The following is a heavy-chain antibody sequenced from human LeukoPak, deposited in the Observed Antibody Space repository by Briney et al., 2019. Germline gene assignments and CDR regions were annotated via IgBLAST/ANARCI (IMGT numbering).Heavy chain of an antibody. J-gene: IGHJ6*03. CDR3: ARGPNWNQEYYYYMDV. V-gene: IGHV1-8*03. Sequence: GASVKVSCKASGYTFTSYDINWVRQATGQGLEWMGWMNPNSGNTGYAQKFQGRVTITRNTSISTAYMELSSLRSEDTAVYYCARGPNWNQEYYYYMDVWGKGTTVTVSS. CDR2: MNPNSGNT. D-gene: IGHD1-20*01. CDR1: GYTFTSYD.